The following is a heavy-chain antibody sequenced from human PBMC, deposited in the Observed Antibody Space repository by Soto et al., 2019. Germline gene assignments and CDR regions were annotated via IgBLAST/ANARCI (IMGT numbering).Heavy chain of an antibody. D-gene: IGHD6-13*01. J-gene: IGHJ4*02. CDR1: GASIASSHYF. V-gene: IGHV4-39*01. CDR2: VYYGGNT. Sequence: PSETLSLTCTVSGASIASSHYFWGWIRQPPGKGLEWVGSVYYGGNTYYSPSLKTPVTVSVDTSKSQFSLKLTSVTAADTAVYFCARLFFKLGVDRPRLSYFDYWGPGISVTAPQ. CDR3: ARLFFKLGVDRPRLSYFDY.